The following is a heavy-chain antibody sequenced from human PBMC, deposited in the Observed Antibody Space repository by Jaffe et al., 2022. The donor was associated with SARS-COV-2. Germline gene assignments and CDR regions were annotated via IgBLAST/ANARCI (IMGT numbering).Heavy chain of an antibody. CDR1: GFTFSSYA. CDR2: ISGSGGST. J-gene: IGHJ4*02. Sequence: EVQLLESGGGLVQPGGSLRLSCAASGFTFSSYAMSWVRQAPGKGLEWVSAISGSGGSTYYADSVKGRFTISRDNSKNTLYLQMNSLRAEDTAVYYCAKDGPMYYYDSSGYSVYFDYWGQGTLVTVSS. D-gene: IGHD3-22*01. V-gene: IGHV3-23*01. CDR3: AKDGPMYYYDSSGYSVYFDY.